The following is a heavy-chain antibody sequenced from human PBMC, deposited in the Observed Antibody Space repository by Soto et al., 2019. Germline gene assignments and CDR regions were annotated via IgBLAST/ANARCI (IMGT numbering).Heavy chain of an antibody. CDR1: GYSFTSYW. CDR3: ARLDCSVGCCYSGYYYYGMSG. V-gene: IGHV5-51*01. CDR2: IYPGDSDT. D-gene: IGHD2-15*01. J-gene: IGHJ6*02. Sequence: GESLKISWKGSGYSFTSYWIGWVRQMPGKGLEWMGIIYPGDSDTRYSPSFQGQVTISADKSISTAYLQWSSLKASDTAMYYCARLDCSVGCCYSGYYYYGMSGSGQRTTVTGSS.